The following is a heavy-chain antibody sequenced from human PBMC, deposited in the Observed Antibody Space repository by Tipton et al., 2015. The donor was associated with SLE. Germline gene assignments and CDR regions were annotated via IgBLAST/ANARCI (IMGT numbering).Heavy chain of an antibody. CDR2: ISYDGSNK. Sequence: SLRLSCAASGFTFRTYSMSWVRQAPGKGLEWVAVISYDGSNKYYADSVKGRFTISRDNSKNTLYLQMNSLRAEDTAVYYCAKSWDYEGYYYGMDVWGQGTTVTVSS. V-gene: IGHV3-30*18. CDR1: GFTFRTYS. J-gene: IGHJ6*02. D-gene: IGHD1-7*01. CDR3: AKSWDYEGYYYGMDV.